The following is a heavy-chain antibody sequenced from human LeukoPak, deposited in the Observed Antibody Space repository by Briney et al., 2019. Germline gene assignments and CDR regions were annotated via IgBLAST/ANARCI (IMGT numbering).Heavy chain of an antibody. D-gene: IGHD6-19*01. V-gene: IGHV3-21*01. J-gene: IGHJ5*02. CDR2: ISSSSSYI. CDR1: GFTFSSYS. Sequence: GGSLRLSCAASGFTFSSYSMNWVRQAPGKGLEWVSSISSSSSYIYYADSVKGRFTISRDNAENSLYLQMNSLRAEDTAVYYCARRGIAVAENWFDPWGQGTLVTVSS. CDR3: ARRGIAVAENWFDP.